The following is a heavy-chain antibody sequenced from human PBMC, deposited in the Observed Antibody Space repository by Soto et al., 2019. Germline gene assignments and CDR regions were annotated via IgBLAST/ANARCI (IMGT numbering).Heavy chain of an antibody. V-gene: IGHV1-8*01. Sequence: GASVKVSCKASGYTFTSYGINWVRQATGQGLEWMGWMNPNSGNTGYAQKFQGRVTMTRNTSISTAYMELSSLRSEDTAVYYCARAGGYGDYVVGATDAFDIWGQGTMVTVSS. CDR1: GYTFTSYG. CDR3: ARAGGYGDYVVGATDAFDI. CDR2: MNPNSGNT. D-gene: IGHD4-17*01. J-gene: IGHJ3*02.